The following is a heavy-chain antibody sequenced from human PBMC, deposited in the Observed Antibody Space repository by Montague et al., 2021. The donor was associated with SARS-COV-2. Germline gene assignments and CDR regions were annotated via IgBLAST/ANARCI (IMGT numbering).Heavy chain of an antibody. CDR3: ARALCSQGGCQWGYYLDS. CDR1: GFTFSSHN. J-gene: IGHJ4*03. CDR2: ISKSRDTI. Sequence: SLRLSCAASGFTFSSHNMNWVRQAPGKGLEWVSHISKSRDTIYYADSVKGRFTISRDNAKNLLYLQMNSLRDEDTAVYYCARALCSQGGCQWGYYLDSWGQGTLVTVSS. V-gene: IGHV3-48*02. D-gene: IGHD3-16*01.